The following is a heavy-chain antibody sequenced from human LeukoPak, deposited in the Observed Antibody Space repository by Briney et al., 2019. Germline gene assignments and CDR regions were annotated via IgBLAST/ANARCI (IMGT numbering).Heavy chain of an antibody. D-gene: IGHD4-23*01. CDR2: ISASKGNI. Sequence: ASVTVSFKASGQTLITYGISWVRQAPGQGLEWMGWISASKGNIKYAQKFQDRVTMTTDTSTNTAYLEMRSLSCDDTALYYCARGWQLHDWGLGTLVTVSS. V-gene: IGHV1-18*01. CDR1: GQTLITYG. CDR3: ARGWQLHD. J-gene: IGHJ4*02.